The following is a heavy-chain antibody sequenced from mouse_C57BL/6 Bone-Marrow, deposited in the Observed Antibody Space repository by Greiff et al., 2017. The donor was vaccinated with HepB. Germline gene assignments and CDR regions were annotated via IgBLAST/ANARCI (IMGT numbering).Heavy chain of an antibody. Sequence: EVMLVESGGGLVKPGGSLKLSCAASGFTFSSYAMSWVRQTPEKRLEWVATISDGGSYTYYPDNVQGRFTISRDNAKNNLYLQMSHLKSEDTAMYYCARDSRWLPYYFDYWGQGTTLTVSS. CDR1: GFTFSSYA. V-gene: IGHV5-4*01. CDR3: ARDSRWLPYYFDY. J-gene: IGHJ2*01. CDR2: ISDGGSYT. D-gene: IGHD2-3*01.